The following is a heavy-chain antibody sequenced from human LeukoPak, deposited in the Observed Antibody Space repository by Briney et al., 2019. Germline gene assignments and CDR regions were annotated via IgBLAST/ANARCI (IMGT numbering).Heavy chain of an antibody. CDR2: ISGSGGST. D-gene: IGHD4-23*01. CDR1: GFTFSSYA. V-gene: IGHV3-23*01. Sequence: PGGSLRLSCAASGFTFSSYAMSWVRQAPGKGLEWVSAISGSGGSTYYADSVKGRFTISRDNSKNTLYLQMNSLRAEDTAVYYCAKDERPYYGGNSGARFGYWVQGTLVTVSS. CDR3: AKDERPYYGGNSGARFGY. J-gene: IGHJ4*02.